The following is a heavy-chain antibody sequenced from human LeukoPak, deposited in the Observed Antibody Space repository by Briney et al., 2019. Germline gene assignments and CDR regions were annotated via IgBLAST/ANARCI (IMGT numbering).Heavy chain of an antibody. V-gene: IGHV4-39*01. Sequence: LSLTCXVSGGSXSSSSYYWGWIRQPPGKGLEWIGSIYYSGSTYYNPSLKSRVTISVDTSKNQFSLKLSSVTAADTAVYYCARPIGIAARPTQNWFDPWGQGTLVTVSS. CDR3: ARPIGIAARPTQNWFDP. J-gene: IGHJ5*02. CDR2: IYYSGST. D-gene: IGHD6-6*01. CDR1: GGSXSSSSYY.